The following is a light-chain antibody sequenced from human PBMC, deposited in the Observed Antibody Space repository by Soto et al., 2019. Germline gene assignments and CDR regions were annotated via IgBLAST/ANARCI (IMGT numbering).Light chain of an antibody. Sequence: QSALTQSRSVSGSPGQSVTISCTGTSSDVGGYNYVSWYQQRPGKAPKLMIYDVSKRPSGVPDRFSGSKSGNTASLTISGLQAEDEAEYYCCSYAGSYTYVFGPGTKVTVL. V-gene: IGLV2-11*01. CDR2: DVS. CDR3: CSYAGSYTYV. J-gene: IGLJ1*01. CDR1: SSDVGGYNY.